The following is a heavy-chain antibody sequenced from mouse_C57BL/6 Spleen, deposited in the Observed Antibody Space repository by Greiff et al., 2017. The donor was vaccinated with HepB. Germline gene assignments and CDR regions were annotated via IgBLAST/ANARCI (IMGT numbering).Heavy chain of an antibody. CDR2: FYPGSGSI. CDR3: ARHEEEYDYGEAWFAY. D-gene: IGHD2-4*01. Sequence: QVTLKESGAELVKPGASVKLSCKASGYTFTEYTIHWVKQRSGQGLEWIGWFYPGSGSIKYNEKFKDKATLTADKSSSTVYMELSRLTSEDSAVYFCARHEEEYDYGEAWFAYWGQGTLVTVSA. V-gene: IGHV1-62-2*01. J-gene: IGHJ3*01. CDR1: GYTFTEYT.